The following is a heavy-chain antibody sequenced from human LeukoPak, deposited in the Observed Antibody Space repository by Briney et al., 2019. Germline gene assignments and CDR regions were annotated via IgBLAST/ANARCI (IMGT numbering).Heavy chain of an antibody. CDR2: ISYDGSNK. V-gene: IGHV3-30*04. Sequence: GGSLRLSCAASGFTFSSYAMHWVRQAPGKGLEWVAVISYDGSNKYYADSVKGRFTISRDNSKNTLYLQMNSLRAEDTAVYYCARGPSGIYPPGLWGQGTLVTVSS. J-gene: IGHJ4*02. CDR1: GFTFSSYA. CDR3: ARGPSGIYPPGL. D-gene: IGHD1-26*01.